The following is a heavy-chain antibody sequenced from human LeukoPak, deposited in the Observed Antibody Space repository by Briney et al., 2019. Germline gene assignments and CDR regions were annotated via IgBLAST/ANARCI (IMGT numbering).Heavy chain of an antibody. CDR1: GFTFSSYA. Sequence: HPGRSLRLSCAASGFTFSSYAMHWVRQAPGKGLEWVAVISYDGSNKYYADSVKGRFTISRDNSKNTLYLQMNSLRAGDTAVYYCARSNHFELAQYSSGSLDYWGQGTLVTVSS. CDR2: ISYDGSNK. J-gene: IGHJ4*02. CDR3: ARSNHFELAQYSSGSLDY. V-gene: IGHV3-30*04. D-gene: IGHD6-19*01.